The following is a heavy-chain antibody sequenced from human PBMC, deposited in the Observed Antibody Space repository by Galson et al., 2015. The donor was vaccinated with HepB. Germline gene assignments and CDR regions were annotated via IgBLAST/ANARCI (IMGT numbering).Heavy chain of an antibody. V-gene: IGHV4-39*01. D-gene: IGHD3-10*01. CDR1: GGSVARTTYY. J-gene: IGHJ4*02. CDR3: VRHQLGHGYGSDD. CDR2: MYYSGST. Sequence: ETLSLTCSVSGGSVARTTYYCGWIRQPPGKGLEWIGSMYYSGSTYYNPSLKSRVSISIDTSRNQFSLKVRSVTAADTAVYYCVRHQLGHGYGSDDWGQGTLVTVSS.